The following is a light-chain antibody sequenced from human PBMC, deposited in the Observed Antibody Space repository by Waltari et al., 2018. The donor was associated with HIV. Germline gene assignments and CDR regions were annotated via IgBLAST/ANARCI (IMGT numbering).Light chain of an antibody. CDR2: EAA. V-gene: IGKV3-15*01. Sequence: TQSTWALSVSPGQRVTLSCRASQSISAKVAWYQQRPGQAPRLLIYEAATRPTGIPARFSGSGSGTEFTLTISSLQSEDFATYFCQQYDSGPRGITFGQGTMLEIK. J-gene: IGKJ2*01. CDR3: QQYDSGPRGIT. CDR1: QSISAK.